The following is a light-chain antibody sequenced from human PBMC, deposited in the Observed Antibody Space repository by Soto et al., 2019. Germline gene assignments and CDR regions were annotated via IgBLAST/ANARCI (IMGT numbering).Light chain of an antibody. Sequence: EIVMTQSPATLSVSPGERATLSCRASESVSSSLAWYQHKPGQAPRLLIHGASTRATGIPARFSGSGSGTDFTLTISSLQSEDLAVYYCQQYNEWPPLTFGGGTKVEFK. J-gene: IGKJ4*01. CDR1: ESVSSS. CDR2: GAS. CDR3: QQYNEWPPLT. V-gene: IGKV3-15*01.